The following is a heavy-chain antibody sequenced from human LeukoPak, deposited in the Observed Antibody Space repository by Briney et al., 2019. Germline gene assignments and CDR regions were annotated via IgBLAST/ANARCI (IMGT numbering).Heavy chain of an antibody. D-gene: IGHD3-16*01. Sequence: SETLSLTCSVSGGXISSYYWSWIRQPPGKGLEWIGYIYYSGSTNYNPSLKSRVTISVDTSKNQFSLKLSSVTAADTAVYYCARGGYGMDVWGQGTTVTVSS. V-gene: IGHV4-59*01. J-gene: IGHJ6*02. CDR2: IYYSGST. CDR1: GGXISSYY. CDR3: ARGGYGMDV.